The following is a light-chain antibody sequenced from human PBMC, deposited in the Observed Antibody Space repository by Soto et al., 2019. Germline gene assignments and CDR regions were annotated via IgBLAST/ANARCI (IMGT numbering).Light chain of an antibody. CDR3: QQRSQQRTNWPSFT. CDR2: EAS. V-gene: IGKV3-11*01. Sequence: EIVLTQSPATLSLSPGERATLSCRASQSVSSFLAWYQQKPGQAPRLLIYEASKRATGIPARFSGSGSGTDFTLTISSLEPEDFAVYYCQQRSQQRTNWPSFTFGQGTRLEIK. J-gene: IGKJ5*01. CDR1: QSVSSF.